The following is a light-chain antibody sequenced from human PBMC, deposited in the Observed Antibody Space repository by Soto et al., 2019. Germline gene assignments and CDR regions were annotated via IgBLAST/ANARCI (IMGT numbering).Light chain of an antibody. V-gene: IGKV3-11*01. CDR3: QQYGSSPVT. CDR2: DAS. CDR1: QSISSY. J-gene: IGKJ1*01. Sequence: EIVITQSPATLSVSPGERATLSCRASQSISSYLAWYQQRPGQTPRLLIYDASARAPGIPARFSGRGSGADFTLTISSLEPEDFAVYYCQQYGSSPVTFGQGTKVDIK.